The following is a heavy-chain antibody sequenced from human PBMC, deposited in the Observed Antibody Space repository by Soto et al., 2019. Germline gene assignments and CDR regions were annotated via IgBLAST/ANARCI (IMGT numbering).Heavy chain of an antibody. D-gene: IGHD3-22*01. J-gene: IGHJ3*02. CDR1: GFTFSSYA. CDR3: ARDTGYDSSGYYSAGAFDI. Sequence: PGGSLRLSXAASGFTFSSYAMHWVRQAPGKGLEWVAVISYDGSNKYYADSVKGRFTISRDNSKNTLYLQMNSLRAEDTAVYYCARDTGYDSSGYYSAGAFDIWGQGTMVTVSS. V-gene: IGHV3-30-3*01. CDR2: ISYDGSNK.